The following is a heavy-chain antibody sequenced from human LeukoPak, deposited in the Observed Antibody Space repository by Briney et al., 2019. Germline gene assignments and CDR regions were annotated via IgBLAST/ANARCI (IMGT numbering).Heavy chain of an antibody. Sequence: ASVKVSCKTSGYTFTDYYMYWVRQAPGQGLEWMGWINPKSGGTNYARKFQGRVTMTRDTSITTAYMELSSLRSDDTAVYYCARDSSGGPYNCFDPWGQGTLVTVSS. CDR3: ARDSSGGPYNCFDP. V-gene: IGHV1-2*02. D-gene: IGHD6-19*01. J-gene: IGHJ5*02. CDR1: GYTFTDYY. CDR2: INPKSGGT.